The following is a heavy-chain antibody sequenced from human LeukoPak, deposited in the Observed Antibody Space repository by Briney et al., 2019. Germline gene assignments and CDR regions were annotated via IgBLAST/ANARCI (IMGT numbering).Heavy chain of an antibody. D-gene: IGHD3-10*01. CDR2: IIPIFGTA. V-gene: IGHV1-69*05. Sequence: SVKVSCKASGGTFSSYAISWVRQAPGQGLEWMGGIIPIFGTANYAQKFQGRVTITRDPSATTAYMELSSLRSEDMAVYYCAKDRGGTGDFDYWGQGTLVTVSS. CDR3: AKDRGGTGDFDY. J-gene: IGHJ4*02. CDR1: GGTFSSYA.